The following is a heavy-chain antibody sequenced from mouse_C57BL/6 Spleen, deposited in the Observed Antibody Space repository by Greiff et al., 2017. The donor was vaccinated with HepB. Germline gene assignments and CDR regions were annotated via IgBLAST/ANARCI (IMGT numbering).Heavy chain of an antibody. V-gene: IGHV3-6*01. Sequence: EVQLQESGPGLVKPSQSLSLTCSVTGYSITSGYYWNWIRQFPGNKLEWMGYISYDGSNNYNPSLKNRISITRDTSKNQFFLKLNSVTTEDTATYYCARGPIYGDYYAMDYWGQGTSVTVSS. CDR3: ARGPIYGDYYAMDY. CDR2: ISYDGSN. D-gene: IGHD1-1*01. J-gene: IGHJ4*01. CDR1: GYSITSGYY.